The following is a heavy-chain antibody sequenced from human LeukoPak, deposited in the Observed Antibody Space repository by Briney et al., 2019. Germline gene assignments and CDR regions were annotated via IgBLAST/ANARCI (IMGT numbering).Heavy chain of an antibody. D-gene: IGHD2-21*02. CDR2: INHSGST. Sequence: SETLSLTSAVHGGSLSGYYWCRIRQPPRKGLGWVGEINHSGSTKYNTSLKSRVTISVDTSKNQFSLKLSSVTAADTAVYYCASGNPRATPHNDIVVVTATNYYYYGMDVWGQGTTVTVSS. CDR1: GGSLSGYY. J-gene: IGHJ6*02. CDR3: ASGNPRATPHNDIVVVTATNYYYYGMDV. V-gene: IGHV4-34*01.